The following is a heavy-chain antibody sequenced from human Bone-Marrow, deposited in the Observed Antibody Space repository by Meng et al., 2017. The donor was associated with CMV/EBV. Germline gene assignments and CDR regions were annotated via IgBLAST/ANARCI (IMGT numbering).Heavy chain of an antibody. D-gene: IGHD1/OR15-1a*01. CDR2: IRYDGINK. CDR3: AKEAPYNWNTFDI. CDR1: GFTFSNSG. Sequence: GESLKISCAASGFTFSNSGIHWVRQAPGKGLEWVAFIRYDGINKYYADSVKGRLTISRDNSKNTLYLQMNSLRAEDTAVYYCAKEAPYNWNTFDIWGQGKMVTVPS. V-gene: IGHV3-30*02. J-gene: IGHJ3*02.